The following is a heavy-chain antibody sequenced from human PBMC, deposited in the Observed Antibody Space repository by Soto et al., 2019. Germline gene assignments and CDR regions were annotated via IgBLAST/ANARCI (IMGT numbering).Heavy chain of an antibody. D-gene: IGHD3-3*01. CDR1: GGTFSRYG. Sequence: QVQLVQSGAEVKKPGSSVKVSCKTSGGTFSRYGVSWVRQAPRQGLEWMGGIIPIFGTTNYAQKFQGRVTISADESTTTAYMELSSLRSEHTAVYYCARDTKSEATSPYGMDVWGQGTTVTVSS. CDR2: IIPIFGTT. V-gene: IGHV1-69*01. CDR3: ARDTKSEATSPYGMDV. J-gene: IGHJ6*02.